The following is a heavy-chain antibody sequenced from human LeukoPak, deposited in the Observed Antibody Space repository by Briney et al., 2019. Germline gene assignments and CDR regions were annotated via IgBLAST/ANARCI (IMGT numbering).Heavy chain of an antibody. Sequence: GGSLRLSCAASGFTFSSYAMSWVRQAPGKGLEWVSSISSSSSYIYYADSVKGRFTISRDNAKNSLYLQMNSLRAEDTAVYYCARGKSPIFGVVITPFDYWGQGTLVTVSS. CDR1: GFTFSSYA. J-gene: IGHJ4*02. D-gene: IGHD3-3*01. V-gene: IGHV3-21*01. CDR2: ISSSSSYI. CDR3: ARGKSPIFGVVITPFDY.